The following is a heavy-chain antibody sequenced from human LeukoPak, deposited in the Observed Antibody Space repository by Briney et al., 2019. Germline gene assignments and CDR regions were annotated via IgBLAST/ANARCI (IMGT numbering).Heavy chain of an antibody. D-gene: IGHD3-22*01. V-gene: IGHV4-39*07. Sequence: SETLSLTCTVSGGSISSSSYYWGWIRQPPGKGLEWIGSIYYSGSTYYNPSLKSRVTISVDTSKNQFSLKLSSVTAADTAVYYCARGARDSSGSKYYFDYWGQGTLVTVSS. CDR3: ARGARDSSGSKYYFDY. J-gene: IGHJ4*02. CDR1: GGSISSSSYY. CDR2: IYYSGST.